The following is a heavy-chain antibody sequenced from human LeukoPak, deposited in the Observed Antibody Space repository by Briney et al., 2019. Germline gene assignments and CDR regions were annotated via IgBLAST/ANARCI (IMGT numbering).Heavy chain of an antibody. CDR3: ARDLSWLEVTDYYFDY. CDR1: GYTFTSYA. D-gene: IGHD3-3*01. V-gene: IGHV3-74*01. CDR2: INSDGSST. Sequence: ASVKVSCKASGYTFTSYAMHWVRQAPGKGLVWVSRINSDGSSTSYADSVKGRFTISRDNAKNTLYLQLNSLRAEDTAVYYCARDLSWLEVTDYYFDYWGQGTLVTVSS. J-gene: IGHJ4*02.